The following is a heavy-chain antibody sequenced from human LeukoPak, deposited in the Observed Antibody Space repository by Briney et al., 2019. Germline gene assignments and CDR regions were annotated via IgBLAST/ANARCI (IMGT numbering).Heavy chain of an antibody. V-gene: IGHV4-34*01. Sequence: SETLSLTCGVYGGSFSGYYWTWIRQSPVMGLEWIGEIIHTGRTNYNPSLTSRVSISVDTSKNQFSLELSSVTAADTAVYYCARGILVTVYAAFDYWGQGTLVTVSS. CDR1: GGSFSGYY. J-gene: IGHJ4*02. CDR2: IIHTGRT. D-gene: IGHD2/OR15-2a*01. CDR3: ARGILVTVYAAFDY.